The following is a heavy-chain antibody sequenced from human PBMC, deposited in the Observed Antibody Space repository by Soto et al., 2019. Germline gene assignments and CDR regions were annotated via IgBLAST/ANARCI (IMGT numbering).Heavy chain of an antibody. CDR3: AREDYYGSGSYAY. Sequence: QVQLVQSGAEVKKPGASVKVSCKASGYTFTNYNINWVRQATGQGLEWMGWMNPNSGNTGYAQKLQGRVTMTRSTSISTAYMELSSLISEDTAVYYCAREDYYGSGSYAYWGQGTLVTVSS. V-gene: IGHV1-8*01. CDR2: MNPNSGNT. D-gene: IGHD3-10*01. CDR1: GYTFTNYN. J-gene: IGHJ4*02.